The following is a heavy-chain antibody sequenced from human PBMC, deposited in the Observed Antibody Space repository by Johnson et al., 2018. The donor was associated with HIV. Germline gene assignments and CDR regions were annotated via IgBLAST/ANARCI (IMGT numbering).Heavy chain of an antibody. CDR3: ATSGSYDAFDI. D-gene: IGHD1-26*01. V-gene: IGHV3-66*01. CDR1: GFTFSSYA. Sequence: VQLVESWGGLVQPGGSLRLSCAASGFTFSSYAMSWVRQAPGKGLEWVSIIYSVGSTYYADSVKGRFTISRDNSKNTLYLQMNSLRAEDTAVYYCATSGSYDAFDIWGQGTMVTVSS. J-gene: IGHJ3*02. CDR2: IYSVGST.